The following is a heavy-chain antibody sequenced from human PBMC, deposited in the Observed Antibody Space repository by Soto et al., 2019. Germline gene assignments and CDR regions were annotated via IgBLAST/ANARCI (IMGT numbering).Heavy chain of an antibody. V-gene: IGHV1-69*01. Sequence: SVKVSCKTSGGTFSTNGISWVRQAPGQGLEWMGGIIPIFGTTNYAHKFRGRVTITADESTSTVYMELSSLRSEDTAVYYCARASDTTWYNWFDPWGQGTLVTVSS. CDR2: IIPIFGTT. J-gene: IGHJ5*02. D-gene: IGHD2-8*02. CDR1: GGTFSTNG. CDR3: ARASDTTWYNWFDP.